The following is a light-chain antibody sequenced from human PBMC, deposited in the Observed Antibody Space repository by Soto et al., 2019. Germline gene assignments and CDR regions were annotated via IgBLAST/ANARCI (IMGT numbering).Light chain of an antibody. CDR3: CSYAGSYTFYV. V-gene: IGLV2-11*01. CDR2: DVS. CDR1: SSDVGSYNL. J-gene: IGLJ1*01. Sequence: QSALTQPASVSGSPGQSITISCTGTSSDVGSYNLVSWYQQHPGKAPKLMIYDVSKRPSGVPDRFSGSKSDNTASLTLSGLQAEDEADYYCCSYAGSYTFYVFGTGTKVTVL.